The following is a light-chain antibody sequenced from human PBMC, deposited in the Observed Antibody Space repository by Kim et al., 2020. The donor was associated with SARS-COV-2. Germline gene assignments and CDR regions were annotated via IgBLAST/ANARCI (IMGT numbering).Light chain of an antibody. CDR3: QQSYRTPWT. Sequence: ASVGDRVTITCRASQDISSYLNWYQQKPGTAPKLLMYAASSLQSGVPSRFRGGGSGTEYTLTISSLQPEDFATYYCQQSYRTPWTFGQGTKVDIK. CDR1: QDISSY. J-gene: IGKJ1*01. CDR2: AAS. V-gene: IGKV1-39*01.